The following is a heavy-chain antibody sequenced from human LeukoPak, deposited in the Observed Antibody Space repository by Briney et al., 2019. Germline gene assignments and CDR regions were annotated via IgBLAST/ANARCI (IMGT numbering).Heavy chain of an antibody. CDR1: GFTFDDYA. Sequence: GRSLRLSCAASGFTFDDYAFDWVRQAPGKGLEWVSSISWNSDNIAYADSVKGRFTISRDNAKHSLYLQMNSLRADDTALYYCAKRSGQTWGYFDYWGQGTLVTAPS. D-gene: IGHD6-19*01. J-gene: IGHJ4*02. CDR3: AKRSGQTWGYFDY. CDR2: ISWNSDNI. V-gene: IGHV3-9*01.